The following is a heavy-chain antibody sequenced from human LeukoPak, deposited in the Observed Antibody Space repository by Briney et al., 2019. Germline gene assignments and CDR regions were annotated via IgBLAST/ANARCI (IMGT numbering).Heavy chain of an antibody. D-gene: IGHD1-26*01. J-gene: IGHJ6*02. Sequence: GGSLRLSCAASGFTFTSFAMNWARQAPGKGLEWVSVISGSGYTTHYADSVKGRFTISRDNFKNMVYLEMNSLRAEDTAVYYCAKNRYESGTTSPGYLDVWGQGTTVTVSS. CDR2: ISGSGYTT. CDR3: AKNRYESGTTSPGYLDV. V-gene: IGHV3-23*01. CDR1: GFTFTSFA.